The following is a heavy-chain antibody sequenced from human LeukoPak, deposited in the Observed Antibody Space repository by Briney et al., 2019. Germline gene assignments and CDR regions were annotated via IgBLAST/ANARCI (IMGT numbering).Heavy chain of an antibody. J-gene: IGHJ4*02. CDR2: IYYSGST. CDR1: GGSISSYY. V-gene: IGHV4-59*01. CDR3: ARAATLEWLLSDFGY. Sequence: PSETLSLTCTVSGGSISSYYWSWIRQPPGKGLEWIGYIYYSGSTNYNPSLKSRVTISVDTSKNQFSLKLSSVTAADTAVYYCARAATLEWLLSDFGYWGQGTLVTVSS. D-gene: IGHD3-3*01.